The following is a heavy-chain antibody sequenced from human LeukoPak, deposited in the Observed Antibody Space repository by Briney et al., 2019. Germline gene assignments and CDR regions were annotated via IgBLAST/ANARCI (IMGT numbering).Heavy chain of an antibody. V-gene: IGHV4-34*01. CDR3: ATLWLRGLVAFDI. CDR2: INHSGST. J-gene: IGHJ3*02. Sequence: PSETLSLTCAVYGVSFSGYYWSWIRQLPGKGLEWIGEINHSGSTNYNPSLKSRVTISADTSKNQFSLKLSSVTAADTAVYYCATLWLRGLVAFDIWGQGTMVTVSS. CDR1: GVSFSGYY. D-gene: IGHD5-18*01.